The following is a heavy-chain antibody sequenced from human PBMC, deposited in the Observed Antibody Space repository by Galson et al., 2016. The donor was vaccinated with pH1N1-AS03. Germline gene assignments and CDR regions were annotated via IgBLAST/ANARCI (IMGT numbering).Heavy chain of an antibody. D-gene: IGHD3-3*01. J-gene: IGHJ4*02. CDR3: ARGITIFGLARPALDS. CDR2: ISSSSSYI. CDR1: GFTFRTYG. Sequence: LRLSCAASGFTFRTYGMNWVRQAPGKGLEWVSSISSSSSYIYYADSVKGRFTISRDDSRNTLYLQMNSLRNEDTAVYYCARGITIFGLARPALDSWGQGTRVTVSS. V-gene: IGHV3-21*01.